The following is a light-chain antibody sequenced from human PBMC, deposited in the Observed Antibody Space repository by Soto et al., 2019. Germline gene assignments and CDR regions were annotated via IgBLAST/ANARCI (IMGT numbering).Light chain of an antibody. CDR2: GTS. J-gene: IGKJ4*01. Sequence: DIQMTQSPSSLSASVGDRVTITCRASNAISTYLNWYQQIPGKAPKLLIYGTSSLQRGVPSRFSGSGSGTEFSLTIRSLQSEDFGTYYCQRSFNSLGRTVGGGTKADSK. V-gene: IGKV1-39*01. CDR3: QRSFNSLGRT. CDR1: NAISTY.